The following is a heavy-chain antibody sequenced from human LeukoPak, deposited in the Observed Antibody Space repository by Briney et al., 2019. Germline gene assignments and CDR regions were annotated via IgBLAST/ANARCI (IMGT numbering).Heavy chain of an antibody. CDR2: ISWNSGSI. D-gene: IGHD6-13*01. J-gene: IGHJ6*02. Sequence: GRSLRLSCAASGFTFDDYAMHWVRQAPGKGLEWVSGISWNSGSIGYADSVKGRFTISRDNAKNSLYLQMNSLRAEDTALYYCAKGTTGYGSSSYGMDVWGQGTTVTVSS. CDR1: GFTFDDYA. CDR3: AKGTTGYGSSSYGMDV. V-gene: IGHV3-9*01.